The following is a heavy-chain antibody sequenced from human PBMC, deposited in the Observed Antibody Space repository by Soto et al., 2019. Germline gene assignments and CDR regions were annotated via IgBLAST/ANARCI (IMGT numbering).Heavy chain of an antibody. J-gene: IGHJ4*02. CDR2: INGDGTDT. Sequence: EVQLVESGGGLVQPGGSLRLSCAASGFSFNNYWMHWVRQAPGKGLVRVSRINGDGTDTTYADSVKGRFTISRDNAKNTVFLQMSSLRAEDTAVYYCARVGFGCTGRRCYTGPYYFDYWGQGALVTVSS. CDR1: GFSFNNYW. CDR3: ARVGFGCTGRRCYTGPYYFDY. D-gene: IGHD2-8*02. V-gene: IGHV3-74*01.